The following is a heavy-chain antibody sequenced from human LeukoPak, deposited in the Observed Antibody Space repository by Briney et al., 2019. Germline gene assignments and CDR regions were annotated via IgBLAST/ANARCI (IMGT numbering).Heavy chain of an antibody. V-gene: IGHV4-34*01. J-gene: IGHJ3*02. CDR3: ARYPNSSSWYERDAFDI. CDR2: INHSGST. CDR1: GGSFSGYY. D-gene: IGHD6-13*01. Sequence: SETLSLTCAVYGGSFSGYYWSWIRQPPGMGLEWIGEINHSGSTNYNPSLKSRVTISVDTSKNQFSLKLSSVTAADTAVYYCARYPNSSSWYERDAFDIWGQGTMVTVSS.